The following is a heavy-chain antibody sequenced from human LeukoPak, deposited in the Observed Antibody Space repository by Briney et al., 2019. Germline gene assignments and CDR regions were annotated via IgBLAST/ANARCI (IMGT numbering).Heavy chain of an antibody. CDR1: GGSVSSGSYY. Sequence: SETLSLTCSVSGGSVSSGSYYWSWIRQPPGKGLEWIGYIYYSGSTNYNPSLKSRVTISVDTSKNQFSLKLSSVTTADTAVYYCARGRRITIFGVVTDIRYYYYYGMDVWGQGTTVTVSS. CDR3: ARGRRITIFGVVTDIRYYYYYGMDV. J-gene: IGHJ6*02. D-gene: IGHD3-3*01. CDR2: IYYSGST. V-gene: IGHV4-61*01.